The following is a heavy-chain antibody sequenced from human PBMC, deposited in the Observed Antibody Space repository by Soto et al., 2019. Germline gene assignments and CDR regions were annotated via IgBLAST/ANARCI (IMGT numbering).Heavy chain of an antibody. Sequence: TLSLTCTVSGGSISSGGYYWSWIRQHPGKGLEWIGYIYYSGSTYYNPSLKSRVTISVDTSKNQFSLKLSSVTAADTAVYYCARGFPYCTNGVCYPGHYYYYMDVWGKGTTVTVSS. D-gene: IGHD2-8*01. V-gene: IGHV4-31*03. CDR1: GGSISSGGYY. CDR3: ARGFPYCTNGVCYPGHYYYYMDV. J-gene: IGHJ6*03. CDR2: IYYSGST.